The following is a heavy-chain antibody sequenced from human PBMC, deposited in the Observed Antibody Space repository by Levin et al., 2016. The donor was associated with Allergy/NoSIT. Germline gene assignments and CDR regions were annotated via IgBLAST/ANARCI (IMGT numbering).Heavy chain of an antibody. Sequence: WIRQPPGKGLEWVAFIHHDGSKDDYADSVKARFTITRDNSKNILSLRMDSLRPEDTGVYSCARGSYCQMSSCYVGSLDPWGQGTLVTVSS. CDR2: IHHDGSKD. J-gene: IGHJ5*02. CDR3: ARGSYCQMSSCYVGSLDP. V-gene: IGHV3-30*02. D-gene: IGHD2-2*01.